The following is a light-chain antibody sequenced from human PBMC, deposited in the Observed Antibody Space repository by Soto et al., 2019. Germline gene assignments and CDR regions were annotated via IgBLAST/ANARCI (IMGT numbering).Light chain of an antibody. CDR1: QAIRND. CDR3: LQHNTVSWT. CDR2: LAS. J-gene: IGKJ1*01. Sequence: DIQMTQSPSSLSASVGDRVTITCRASQAIRNDVSWYQQKPGTAPKRLIYLASSLQSGVPSRFSGSGSGTEFTLTISSLQPEDFATYYCLQHNTVSWTFGQGTKVEIK. V-gene: IGKV1-17*01.